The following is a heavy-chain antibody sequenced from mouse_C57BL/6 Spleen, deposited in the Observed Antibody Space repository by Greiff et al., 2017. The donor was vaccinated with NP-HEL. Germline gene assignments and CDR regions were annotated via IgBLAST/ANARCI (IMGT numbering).Heavy chain of an antibody. CDR2: INPNNGGT. Sequence: EVQRVESGPELVKPGASVKMSCKASGYTFTDYNMHWVKQSHGKSLEWIGYINPNNGGTSYNQKFKGKATLTVNKSSSTAYMELRSLTSEDSAVYYCARDYGSSWNWYFDVWGTGTTVTVSS. CDR1: GYTFTDYN. D-gene: IGHD1-1*01. CDR3: ARDYGSSWNWYFDV. J-gene: IGHJ1*03. V-gene: IGHV1-22*01.